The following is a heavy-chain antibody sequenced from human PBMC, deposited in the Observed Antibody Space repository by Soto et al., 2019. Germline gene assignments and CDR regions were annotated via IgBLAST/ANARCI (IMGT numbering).Heavy chain of an antibody. Sequence: TSETLSLTCTVSGGSISSYYWSWIRQPPGKGLEWIGYIYYSGSTNYNPSLKSRVTISVDTSKNQFSLKLSSVTAADTAVYYCARGATADFDYWGQGTLVTVSS. CDR2: IYYSGST. CDR3: ARGATADFDY. CDR1: GGSISSYY. V-gene: IGHV4-59*01. J-gene: IGHJ4*02. D-gene: IGHD1-26*01.